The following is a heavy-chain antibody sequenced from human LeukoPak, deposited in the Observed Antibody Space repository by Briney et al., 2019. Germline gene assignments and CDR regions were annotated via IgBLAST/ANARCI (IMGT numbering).Heavy chain of an antibody. Sequence: TSETLSLTCAVYGVSFSGYYWSWIRQPPGKGLEWIGEINHSGSTNYNPSLKSRVTISVDTSKNQFSLKLSSVTAADTAVYYCARGNGLWFGEFPSLDVWGKGTTVTISS. D-gene: IGHD3-10*01. V-gene: IGHV4-34*01. CDR2: INHSGST. CDR1: GVSFSGYY. CDR3: ARGNGLWFGEFPSLDV. J-gene: IGHJ6*04.